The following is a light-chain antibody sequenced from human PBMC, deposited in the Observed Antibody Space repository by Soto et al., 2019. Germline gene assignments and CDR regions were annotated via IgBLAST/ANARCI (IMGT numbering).Light chain of an antibody. CDR3: QQYNTYSPRT. J-gene: IGKJ1*01. CDR1: QRISRR. V-gene: IGKV1-5*01. Sequence: DIQMTQSPSTPSASVGDRVTITCRARQRISRRLAWYQQKTRKAPKVLIYDASSMESGVPSRFSGSGSGTEFTLTISSLQPDDVATYYCQQYNTYSPRTFGQGTKVDI. CDR2: DAS.